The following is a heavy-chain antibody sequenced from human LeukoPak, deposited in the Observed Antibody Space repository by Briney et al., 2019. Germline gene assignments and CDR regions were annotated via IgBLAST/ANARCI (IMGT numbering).Heavy chain of an antibody. CDR2: IGISSNKI. CDR1: GFTLRSYT. CDR3: ARGAFDAVRGVIRPPLAFDI. J-gene: IGHJ3*02. D-gene: IGHD3-10*01. V-gene: IGHV3-21*04. Sequence: GGSLRLSCAASGFTLRSYTMNWVRQAPGKGLEWVSSIGISSNKIYYADSVKGRFTISRDNSKNTLYLQMNSLRVEDTAIYYCARGAFDAVRGVIRPPLAFDIWGPGTMVTVSS.